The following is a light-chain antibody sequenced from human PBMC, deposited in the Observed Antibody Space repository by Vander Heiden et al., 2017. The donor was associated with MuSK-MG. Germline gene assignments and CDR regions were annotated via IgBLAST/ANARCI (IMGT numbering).Light chain of an antibody. CDR1: NIGGNS. CDR2: DDT. J-gene: IGLJ2*01. CDR3: QVWDSSSDHVV. V-gene: IGLV3-21*02. Sequence: SYVLTPPPSVSVAPGQTARITCGGRNIGGNSVHWYQQKPGQAPVLVVYDDTDRPSGIPERFSGSNSGNTATLTISRVEAGDEADYYCQVWDSSSDHVVFGGGTKLTVL.